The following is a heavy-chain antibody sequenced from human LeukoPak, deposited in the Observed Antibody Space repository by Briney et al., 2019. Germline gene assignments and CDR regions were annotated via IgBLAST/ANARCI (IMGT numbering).Heavy chain of an antibody. D-gene: IGHD6-13*01. CDR3: AREAGIAAAVDY. V-gene: IGHV3-21*01. J-gene: IGHJ4*02. Sequence: PAGSLRLSCAASGFTFSSYSMNWVRQAPGKGLEWVSSISSSSYIYYADSVKGRFTISRDNAKNSLYLQMNSLRAEDTAVYYCAREAGIAAAVDYWGQGTLVTVCS. CDR1: GFTFSSYS. CDR2: ISSSSYI.